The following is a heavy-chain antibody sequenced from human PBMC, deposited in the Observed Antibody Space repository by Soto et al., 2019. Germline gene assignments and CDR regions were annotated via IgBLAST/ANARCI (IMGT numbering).Heavy chain of an antibody. Sequence: WSLRLSCAASVFTFSSYAMSWVRQAPGKGLEWVSAISGSGGSTYYADSVKGRFTISRDNSKNTLYLQMNSLRAEDTAVYYCAKEKASGYDFSADYYFDYWGQGTLVTVSS. CDR3: AKEKASGYDFSADYYFDY. J-gene: IGHJ4*02. V-gene: IGHV3-23*01. CDR1: VFTFSSYA. CDR2: ISGSGGST. D-gene: IGHD5-12*01.